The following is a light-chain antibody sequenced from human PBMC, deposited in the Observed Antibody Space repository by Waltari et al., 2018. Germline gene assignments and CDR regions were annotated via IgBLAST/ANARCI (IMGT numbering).Light chain of an antibody. CDR3: QQRIAWPLT. V-gene: IGKV3-11*01. CDR2: DVL. CDR1: QSVTSH. J-gene: IGKJ4*01. Sequence: EIVLTQSPATLSLSPGERATLSCRASQSVTSHLAWYQQKRGQPPRLLIYDVLSRATDIPARFSGGGSGTDFTLTISSLEPEDFAVYYCQQRIAWPLTFGGGTKVEIK.